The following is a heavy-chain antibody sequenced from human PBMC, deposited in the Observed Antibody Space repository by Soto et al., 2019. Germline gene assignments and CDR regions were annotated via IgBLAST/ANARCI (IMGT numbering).Heavy chain of an antibody. J-gene: IGHJ6*02. Sequence: QMQLVQSGPEVKKPGTSVKVSCKASGFTFTSSAVQWVRQARGQRLEWIGWIVVGSGNTNYAQKFQERVTITRDMSTSTAYMELSSLRSEDTAVYYCAAFEGITIFGVVTPYYYYGMDVWGQGTTVTVSS. CDR3: AAFEGITIFGVVTPYYYYGMDV. CDR2: IVVGSGNT. CDR1: GFTFTSSA. V-gene: IGHV1-58*01. D-gene: IGHD3-3*01.